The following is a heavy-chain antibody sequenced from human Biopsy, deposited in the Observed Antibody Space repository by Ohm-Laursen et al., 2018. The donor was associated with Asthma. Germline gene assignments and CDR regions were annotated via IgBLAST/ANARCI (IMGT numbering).Heavy chain of an antibody. CDR3: ASDFPRDYVRYNFQF. CDR2: HDHEEGGT. CDR1: GYSLTDLS. V-gene: IGHV1-24*01. Sequence: ASVKVSCKISGYSLTDLSMHWVRQAPGQGLEWMGGHDHEEGGTVNARRFQGRVTMTEDTSTDTAYTELSSLSSDDTAVYYCASDFPRDYVRYNFQFWGQGTLVTVSS. J-gene: IGHJ4*02. D-gene: IGHD4-17*01.